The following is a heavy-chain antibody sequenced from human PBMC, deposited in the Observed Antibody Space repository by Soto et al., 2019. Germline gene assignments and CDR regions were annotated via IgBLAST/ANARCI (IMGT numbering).Heavy chain of an antibody. CDR2: IYSGGST. CDR3: ARVGESSSWYWFDP. Sequence: PGGSLRLSCAASGFTVSSNYMSWVRQAPGKGLEWVSVIYSGGSTYYADSVKGRFTISRDNSKNTLYLQMNSLRAEDTAVYYCARVGESSSWYWFDPWGQGTLVTVSS. V-gene: IGHV3-66*01. J-gene: IGHJ5*02. D-gene: IGHD6-13*01. CDR1: GFTVSSNY.